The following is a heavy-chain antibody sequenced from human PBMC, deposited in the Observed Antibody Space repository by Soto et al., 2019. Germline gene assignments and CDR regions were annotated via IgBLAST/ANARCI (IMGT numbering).Heavy chain of an antibody. D-gene: IGHD5-18*01. CDR1: GGSISSGNYC. J-gene: IGHJ4*01. CDR2: IHYSGSS. Sequence: SETLSLTCTVSGGSISSGNYCWSWIRQPPGKGLEWIGFIHYSGSSYYNPSLKSRVTISVDTSKNQFSLKLDPVTAADTAVYYCARDLDTATYFDYWGHGTLVTVSS. CDR3: ARDLDTATYFDY. V-gene: IGHV4-30-4*01.